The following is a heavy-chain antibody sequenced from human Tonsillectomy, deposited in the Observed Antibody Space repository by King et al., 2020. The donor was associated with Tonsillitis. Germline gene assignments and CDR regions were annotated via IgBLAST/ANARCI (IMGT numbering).Heavy chain of an antibody. Sequence: VQLVESGGGVVQPGRSLRLSCAASGFTFSGFGMYWVRQATGKGLEWVSFISFDGSNTDYADSVKGRFTISRDSSNDTLYLQMESLRAEDTAVYYCAKGLYYYGSGTYYRRRDAFDIWGQGTMVTVSS. D-gene: IGHD3-10*01. CDR2: ISFDGSNT. CDR3: AKGLYYYGSGTYYRRRDAFDI. CDR1: GFTFSGFG. V-gene: IGHV3-30*18. J-gene: IGHJ3*02.